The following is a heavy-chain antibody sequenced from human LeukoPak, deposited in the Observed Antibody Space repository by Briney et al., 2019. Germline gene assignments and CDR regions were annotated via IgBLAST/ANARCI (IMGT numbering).Heavy chain of an antibody. D-gene: IGHD3-9*01. J-gene: IGHJ4*02. Sequence: GGSLRLSCAASGCTFDDYGMSWVRQAPGKGLEWVSGINWNGGNTDYVDSVKGRFTISRDNAKNSLYLQMNSLRAEDTALYYCARGFDGNFDYWGQGTLVTVSP. CDR1: GCTFDDYG. CDR3: ARGFDGNFDY. V-gene: IGHV3-20*04. CDR2: INWNGGNT.